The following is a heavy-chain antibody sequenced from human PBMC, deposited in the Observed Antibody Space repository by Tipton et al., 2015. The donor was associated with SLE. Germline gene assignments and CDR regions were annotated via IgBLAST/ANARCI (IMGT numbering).Heavy chain of an antibody. Sequence: SGFTFSSYGMHWVRQAPGKGLEWVAFIRYDGSNKYYADSVKGRFTISRDNAKNSLYLQMNSLRAEDTAVYYCARDHQYCGGDCYINFWGQGTLVTVSS. J-gene: IGHJ4*02. CDR2: IRYDGSNK. V-gene: IGHV3-30*02. CDR3: ARDHQYCGGDCYINF. D-gene: IGHD2-21*01. CDR1: GFTFSSYG.